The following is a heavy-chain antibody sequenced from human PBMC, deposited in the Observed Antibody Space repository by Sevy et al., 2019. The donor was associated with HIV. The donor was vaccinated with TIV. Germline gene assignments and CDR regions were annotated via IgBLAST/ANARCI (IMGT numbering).Heavy chain of an antibody. CDR1: GFTFSSYW. J-gene: IGHJ6*02. D-gene: IGHD3-3*01. CDR2: INSDGSST. Sequence: GESLKISCAASGFTFSSYWMHWVRQAPGKGLVWVSRINSDGSSTSYADSVKGRFTISRDNAKNTLYLQMNSLRAEDTAVYYCARDSRKYDFWSGYYYYYYYGMDVWGQGTTVTVSS. V-gene: IGHV3-74*01. CDR3: ARDSRKYDFWSGYYYYYYYGMDV.